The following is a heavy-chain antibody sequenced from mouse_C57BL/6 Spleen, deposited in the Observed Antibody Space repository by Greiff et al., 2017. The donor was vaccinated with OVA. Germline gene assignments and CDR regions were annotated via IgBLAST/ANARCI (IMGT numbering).Heavy chain of an antibody. CDR1: GYTFTDHT. D-gene: IGHD2-4*01. J-gene: IGHJ2*01. V-gene: IGHV1-78*01. CDR3: ASHRVYYDSTKGYFDY. Sequence: VQRVESDAELVKPGASVKISCKVSGYTFTDHTIHWMKQRPEQGLEWIGYIYPRDGSTKYNEKFKGKATLTADKSSSTAYMQLNSLTSEDSAVYFCASHRVYYDSTKGYFDYWGQGTTLTVSS. CDR2: IYPRDGST.